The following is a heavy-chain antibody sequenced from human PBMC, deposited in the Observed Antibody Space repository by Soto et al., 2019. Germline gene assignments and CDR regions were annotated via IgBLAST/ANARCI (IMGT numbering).Heavy chain of an antibody. CDR1: GFTFSSYA. J-gene: IGHJ4*02. CDR2: ISYDGSNK. Sequence: PGLSLRLSCAASGFTFSSYAMHWVRQAPGKGLGWVAVISYDGSNKYYADSVKGRFTIARDNSKNTLYLQMNSLRAEDTAVYYCARHMWRVVVVAATPDYWGQGTLVTVSS. D-gene: IGHD2-15*01. CDR3: ARHMWRVVVVAATPDY. V-gene: IGHV3-30-3*01.